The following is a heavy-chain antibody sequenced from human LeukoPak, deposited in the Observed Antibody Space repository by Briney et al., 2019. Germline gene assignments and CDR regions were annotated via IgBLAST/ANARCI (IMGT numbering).Heavy chain of an antibody. J-gene: IGHJ4*02. CDR1: EFTFSGYW. Sequence: GSLRLSCAASEFTFSGYWMNWVRQAPGKGPEWVANINQDGSEKHYVDSVKGRFTISRDNAKNSLFLQMNSLRVEDTAVFYCARDGFAGAADYWGQGTLVTVSS. V-gene: IGHV3-7*01. CDR2: INQDGSEK. D-gene: IGHD6-13*01. CDR3: ARDGFAGAADY.